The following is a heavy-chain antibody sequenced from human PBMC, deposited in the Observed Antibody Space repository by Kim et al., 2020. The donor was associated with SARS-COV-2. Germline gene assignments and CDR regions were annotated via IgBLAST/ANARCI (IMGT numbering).Heavy chain of an antibody. Sequence: SETLSLTCTVSGGSISSGGYYWSWIRQHPGKGLEWIGYIYYSGSTYYNPSLKSRVTISVDTSKNQFSLKLSSVTAADTAVYYCARGGRITMVRGVSNWFDPWGQGTLVTVSS. V-gene: IGHV4-31*03. CDR1: GGSISSGGYY. D-gene: IGHD3-10*01. CDR2: IYYSGST. CDR3: ARGGRITMVRGVSNWFDP. J-gene: IGHJ5*02.